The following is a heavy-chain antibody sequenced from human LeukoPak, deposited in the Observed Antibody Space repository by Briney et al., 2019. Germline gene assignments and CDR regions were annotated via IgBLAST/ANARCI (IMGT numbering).Heavy chain of an antibody. J-gene: IGHJ4*02. CDR1: GFAFSNYS. CDR3: ARDPTELQLLSYYFDY. CDR2: ITGSTIYT. D-gene: IGHD2-2*01. V-gene: IGHV3-21*04. Sequence: GGSLRLSCAASGFAFSNYSMNWVRQAPGKGLEWVSSITGSTIYTYYADSVKGRFTVSRDNSKNTLYLQMDGLRAEDTAVYYCARDPTELQLLSYYFDYWGQGTLVAVSS.